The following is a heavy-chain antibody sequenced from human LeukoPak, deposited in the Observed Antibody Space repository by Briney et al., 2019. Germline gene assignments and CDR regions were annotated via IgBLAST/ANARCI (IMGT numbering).Heavy chain of an antibody. D-gene: IGHD1-26*01. CDR3: ARDLSPVGATHNWFDP. J-gene: IGHJ5*02. V-gene: IGHV4-4*07. CDR1: GGSISSCY. CDR2: IYTSGST. Sequence: SETLSLTCTVSGGSISSCYWSWIRQPAGKGLEWIGRIYTSGSTNYNPSLKSRVTMSVDTSKNQFSLKLSSVTAADTAVYYCARDLSPVGATHNWFDPWGQGTLVTVSS.